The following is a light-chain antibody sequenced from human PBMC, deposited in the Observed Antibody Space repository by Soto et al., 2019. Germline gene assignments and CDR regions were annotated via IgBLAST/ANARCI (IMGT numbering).Light chain of an antibody. J-gene: IGKJ2*01. CDR1: QSVSSSY. CDR3: KQYSSSAVHT. V-gene: IGKV3-20*01. Sequence: EIVLTQSPGTLSLSPGDRATLSCRASQSVSSSYLGWYQQKPGHAPSLLIYGASSRSNGIPDRCSGGGSGTEFILTISRLEHEDFAVYYCKQYSSSAVHTFGQGTKLEIK. CDR2: GAS.